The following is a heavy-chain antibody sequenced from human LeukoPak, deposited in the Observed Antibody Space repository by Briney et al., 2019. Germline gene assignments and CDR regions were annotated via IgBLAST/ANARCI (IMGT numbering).Heavy chain of an antibody. V-gene: IGHV3-48*03. Sequence: GGSLRLSCAASGFTFSSYEMNWVRQAPGKGLEWVSYISSSGSTIYYADSVKGRFTISRDNAKNSLYLQMNSLRAEDTAVYYCARAHPPPDYYGDYCYDYWGQGTLVTVSS. CDR3: ARAHPPPDYYGDYCYDY. CDR1: GFTFSSYE. CDR2: ISSSGSTI. J-gene: IGHJ4*02. D-gene: IGHD4-17*01.